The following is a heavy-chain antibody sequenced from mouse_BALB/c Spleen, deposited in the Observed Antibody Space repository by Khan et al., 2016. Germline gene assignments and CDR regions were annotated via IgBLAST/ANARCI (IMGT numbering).Heavy chain of an antibody. CDR3: TAVVDY. CDR2: IRLKSNNYAT. V-gene: IGHV6-6*02. J-gene: IGHJ2*01. D-gene: IGHD1-1*01. CDR1: GFTFSNYW. Sequence: EVKLEESGGGLVQPGGSMKLSCVASGFTFSNYWMNWVRQSPEKGLEWVAEIRLKSNNYATHFAESVKGMFTISRDDSKSSVYLQMNNLRAEDTGIYYCTAVVDYGGQGTTLAVSS.